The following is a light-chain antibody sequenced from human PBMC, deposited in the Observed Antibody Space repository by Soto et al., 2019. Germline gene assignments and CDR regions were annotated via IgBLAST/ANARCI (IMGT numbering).Light chain of an antibody. CDR2: EVT. V-gene: IGLV2-14*01. CDR1: RSDVGAYNY. Sequence: QSALTQPASVSGSPGQSIAISCTGTRSDVGAYNYVSWYQQHPGKAPKLMISEVTNRPSGVSDRFSGSKSGNTASLTISGLQADDEAEYFCISYKTDDTFLFGTGTKLTVL. CDR3: ISYKTDDTFL. J-gene: IGLJ1*01.